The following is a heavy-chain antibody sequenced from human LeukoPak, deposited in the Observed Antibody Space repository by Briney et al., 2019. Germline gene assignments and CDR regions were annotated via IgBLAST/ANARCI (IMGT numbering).Heavy chain of an antibody. CDR1: GFTFSSYA. V-gene: IGHV3-23*01. Sequence: GGSLRLSCAASGFTFSSYAMAWVRQAPGKGLEWVSGISGSGGSTSYVDSVKGRFTTSRDKSKNMLYLQINSLRAEDTPVYYCAPQGGFGEIAQHWGQPILVTVPS. CDR3: APQGGFGEIAQH. CDR2: ISGSGGST. J-gene: IGHJ4*02. D-gene: IGHD3-10*01.